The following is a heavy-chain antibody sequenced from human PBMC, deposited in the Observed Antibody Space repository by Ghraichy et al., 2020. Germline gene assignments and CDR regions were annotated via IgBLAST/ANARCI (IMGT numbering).Heavy chain of an antibody. CDR3: TTELPLGYCSSTSCRDY. V-gene: IGHV3-15*01. D-gene: IGHD2-2*01. CDR2: IKSKTDGGTT. J-gene: IGHJ4*02. CDR1: GFTFSNAW. Sequence: GGSLRLSCAASGFTFSNAWMSWVRQAPGKGLEWVGRIKSKTDGGTTDYAAPVKGRFTISRDDSKNTLYLQMNSLKTEDTAVYYCTTELPLGYCSSTSCRDYWGQGTLVTVSS.